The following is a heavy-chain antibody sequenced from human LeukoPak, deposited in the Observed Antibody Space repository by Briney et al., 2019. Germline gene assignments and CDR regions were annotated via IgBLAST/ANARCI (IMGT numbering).Heavy chain of an antibody. CDR1: GGSISSSSYY. CDR3: ARVPERLGYCSGGSCYSYYYYYYYMDV. J-gene: IGHJ6*03. Sequence: PSETLSLTCTVSGGSISSSSYYWGWIRQPPGKGLEWIGSIYYSGSTYYNPSLKSRVTISVDTSKNQFSLKLSSVTAADTAVYYCARVPERLGYCSGGSCYSYYYYYYYMDVWGKGTTVTVSS. D-gene: IGHD2-15*01. V-gene: IGHV4-39*07. CDR2: IYYSGST.